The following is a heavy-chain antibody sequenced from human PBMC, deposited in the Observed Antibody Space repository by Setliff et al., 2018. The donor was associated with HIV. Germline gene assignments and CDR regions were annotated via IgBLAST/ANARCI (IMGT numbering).Heavy chain of an antibody. D-gene: IGHD6-13*01. V-gene: IGHV1-8*03. CDR1: GYTFTSYD. CDR3: ARGQQQLSYMDV. Sequence: ASVKVSCKASGYTFTSYDINWVRQATGQGLEWMGWMNPNRGNTGYAQKFQGRVTITRNTSISTAYMELSSPRSEDTAVYYCARGQQQLSYMDVWGKGTTVTVSS. CDR2: MNPNRGNT. J-gene: IGHJ6*03.